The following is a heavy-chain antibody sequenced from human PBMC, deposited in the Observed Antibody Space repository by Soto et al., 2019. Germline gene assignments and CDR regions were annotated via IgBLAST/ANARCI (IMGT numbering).Heavy chain of an antibody. CDR2: IIPVFDSP. V-gene: IGHV1-69*01. D-gene: IGHD5-12*01. J-gene: IGHJ4*02. CDR1: GYSFSSYA. CDR3: PRGIGDGYPEDD. Sequence: QVHLVQSGDEVTKPGSSVKVSCKASGYSFSSYAISWVRQAPGQGLEWMGGIIPVFDSPTYAQKFQGRVTISAGGTTSTVYIEFTIVRSEGTALYDCPRGIGDGYPEDDWGQGTLVTVSS.